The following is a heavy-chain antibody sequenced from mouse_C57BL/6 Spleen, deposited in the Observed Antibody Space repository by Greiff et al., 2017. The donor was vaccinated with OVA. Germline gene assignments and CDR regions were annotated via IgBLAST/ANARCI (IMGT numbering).Heavy chain of an antibody. V-gene: IGHV5-4*01. Sequence: EVQLVESGGGLVKPGGSLKLSCAASGFTFSSYAMSWVRQTPEKRLEWVATISDGGSYTYYPDNVKGRFTISRDNAKNNLYLQMSHLKSEDTAMYYCARDPLIYDGYYDYWGQGTTLTVSS. CDR1: GFTFSSYA. CDR3: ARDPLIYDGYYDY. D-gene: IGHD2-3*01. CDR2: ISDGGSYT. J-gene: IGHJ2*01.